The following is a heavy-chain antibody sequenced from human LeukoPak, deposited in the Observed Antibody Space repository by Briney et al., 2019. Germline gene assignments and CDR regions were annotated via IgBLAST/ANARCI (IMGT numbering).Heavy chain of an antibody. CDR3: ARVGDYGDYVLDY. CDR2: IYCSGST. D-gene: IGHD4-17*01. Sequence: SQTLSLTCTVSGGSISSGDYYWSWIRQPPGKGLEWIGYIYCSGSTYYNPSLKSRDTISVDTSKNQFSLKLSSMTAADTAVYYCARVGDYGDYVLDYWGQGTLVTVSS. V-gene: IGHV4-30-4*01. J-gene: IGHJ4*02. CDR1: GGSISSGDYY.